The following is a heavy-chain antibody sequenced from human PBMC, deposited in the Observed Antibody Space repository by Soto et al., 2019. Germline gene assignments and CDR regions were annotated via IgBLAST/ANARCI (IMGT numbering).Heavy chain of an antibody. Sequence: SWIRQPPGKGLEWMGRIDPSDSYTNYSPSFQGHVTISADKSISTAYLQWSSLKASDTAMYYCARRTAMVTFHYYYGMDVWGQGTTVTVSS. D-gene: IGHD5-18*01. V-gene: IGHV5-10-1*01. CDR2: IDPSDSYT. J-gene: IGHJ6*02. CDR3: ARRTAMVTFHYYYGMDV.